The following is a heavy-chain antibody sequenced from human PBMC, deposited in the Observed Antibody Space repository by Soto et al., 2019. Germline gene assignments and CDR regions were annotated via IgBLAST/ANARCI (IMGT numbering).Heavy chain of an antibody. CDR1: GGSFSGYY. Sequence: QVQLQQWGAGLLKPSETLSLTCAVYGGSFSGYYWSWIRQPPGKGLEWIGEINHSGSTNYNPSLKSRVTISVDTSKNQFSLKLSSLTAAATAVYYCARKLDYDILTGYYYYGMDVWGQGTTVTVSS. D-gene: IGHD3-9*01. J-gene: IGHJ6*02. CDR2: INHSGST. V-gene: IGHV4-34*01. CDR3: ARKLDYDILTGYYYYGMDV.